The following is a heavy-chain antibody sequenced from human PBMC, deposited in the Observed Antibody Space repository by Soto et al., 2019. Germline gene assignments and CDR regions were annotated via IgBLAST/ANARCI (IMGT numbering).Heavy chain of an antibody. Sequence: GESLKISCEASGYSFTNSWISWVRQMPGKDLEWMARIDLSDSYIDYNPSLKGHVTVSTDKSISTAYLQWSSLKASDTAMYYCARIHEYGDRSGMISDYWGQGTLVTVSS. CDR2: IDLSDSYI. CDR1: GYSFTNSW. D-gene: IGHD4-17*01. J-gene: IGHJ4*02. CDR3: ARIHEYGDRSGMISDY. V-gene: IGHV5-10-1*01.